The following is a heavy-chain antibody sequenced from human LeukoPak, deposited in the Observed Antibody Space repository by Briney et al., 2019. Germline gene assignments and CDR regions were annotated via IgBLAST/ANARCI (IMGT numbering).Heavy chain of an antibody. J-gene: IGHJ3*02. CDR3: VTSDRFRWYSSETAAFDI. Sequence: ASVKVSCKASVYTFTSYDINWVRQATGQGLEWMGWMNPNSGNTGYAQKFQGRVTMTRNTSISTAYMELSSLRSEDTAVYYCVTSDRFRWYSSETAAFDIGGQGTMVTVSS. CDR1: VYTFTSYD. V-gene: IGHV1-8*01. D-gene: IGHD6-25*01. CDR2: MNPNSGNT.